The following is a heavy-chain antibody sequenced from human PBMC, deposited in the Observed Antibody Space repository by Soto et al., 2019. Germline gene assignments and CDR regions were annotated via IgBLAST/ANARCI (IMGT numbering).Heavy chain of an antibody. Sequence: SSETLSVSCAGYGGSFSGYYWSWIRQPPGKGMEWIGEINHSGSTNYNPSLKSRVTISVDTSKNQFSLKLSSVTAADTAVYYCARGSPERITIFGVVIKNNYMDVWGKGTTVT. D-gene: IGHD3-3*01. CDR2: INHSGST. J-gene: IGHJ6*03. CDR3: ARGSPERITIFGVVIKNNYMDV. CDR1: GGSFSGYY. V-gene: IGHV4-34*01.